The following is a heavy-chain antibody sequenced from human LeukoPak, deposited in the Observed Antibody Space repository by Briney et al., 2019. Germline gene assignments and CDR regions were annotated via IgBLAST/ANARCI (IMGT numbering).Heavy chain of an antibody. CDR1: GFTFSSYA. CDR2: ISYDGSNK. D-gene: IGHD2-2*02. Sequence: GGSLRLSCAASGFTFSSYAMHWVRQAPGKGLEWVAVISYDGSNKYYADSVKGRFTISRDNSKNTLYLQMNSLRAEDTAIYYCAKQPYNYYYLDVWGKGTTVTVSS. V-gene: IGHV3-30*07. CDR3: AKQPYNYYYLDV. J-gene: IGHJ6*03.